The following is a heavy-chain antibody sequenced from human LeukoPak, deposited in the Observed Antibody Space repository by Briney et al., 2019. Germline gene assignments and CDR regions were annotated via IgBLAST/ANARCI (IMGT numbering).Heavy chain of an antibody. J-gene: IGHJ4*02. Sequence: LSLTCTVSGGSISSSSYYWGWIRQPPGKGLEWLSYISGTGDTLYYADSVKGRFTISRDNAKNSLYLQMNSLRAEDTAVYYCVRGSSLFENWGQGTLVTVSS. CDR2: ISGTGDTL. CDR1: GGSISSSSYY. V-gene: IGHV3-11*04. D-gene: IGHD2-2*01. CDR3: VRGSSLFEN.